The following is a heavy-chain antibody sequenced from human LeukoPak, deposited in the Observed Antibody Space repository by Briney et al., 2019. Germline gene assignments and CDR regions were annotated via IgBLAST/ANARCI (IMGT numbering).Heavy chain of an antibody. J-gene: IGHJ4*01. Sequence: GGSLRLSCAASGFTVSNNYMSWVRQAPGKGLEWVSVMYSGGSTYYADSVQGRFTISRDSSKNTLFLQMNSLTDEDTAIYYCAKVHGWGRQLGYYFDYWGHGTLVTVSA. CDR1: GFTVSNNY. CDR2: MYSGGST. D-gene: IGHD2-15*01. CDR3: AKVHGWGRQLGYYFDY. V-gene: IGHV3-53*01.